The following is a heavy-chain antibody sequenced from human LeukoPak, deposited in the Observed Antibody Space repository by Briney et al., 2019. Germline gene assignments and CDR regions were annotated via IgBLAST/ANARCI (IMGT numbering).Heavy chain of an antibody. V-gene: IGHV4-59*08. CDR3: ARVGGATGSLPADNYYYYMDV. J-gene: IGHJ6*03. CDR2: IYYSGST. CDR1: GGSISSYY. D-gene: IGHD1-26*01. Sequence: SETLSLTCTVSGGSISSYYWSWLRQPPGKGLEWLGYIYYSGSTNYNPSLKSRVTISVDTSKNQFSLKLSSVTAADTAVYYCARVGGATGSLPADNYYYYMDVWGKGTTVTVPS.